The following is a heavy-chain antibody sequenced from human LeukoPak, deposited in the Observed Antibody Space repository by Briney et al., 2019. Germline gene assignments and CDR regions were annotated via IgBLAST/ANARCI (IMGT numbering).Heavy chain of an antibody. CDR1: GGTFSSYA. Sequence: GSSVKVSCKASGGTFSSYAISWVRQAPGQGLEWMGGIIPIFGTANYAQKFQGRVTITADESTSTAYMELSSLRSEDTAVYYCARDFRLGELSLGWFDAWGQGTLVTVSS. CDR2: IIPIFGTA. CDR3: ARDFRLGELSLGWFDA. D-gene: IGHD3-16*02. V-gene: IGHV1-69*01. J-gene: IGHJ5*02.